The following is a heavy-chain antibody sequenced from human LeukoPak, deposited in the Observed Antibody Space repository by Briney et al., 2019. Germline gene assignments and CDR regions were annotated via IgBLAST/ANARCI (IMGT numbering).Heavy chain of an antibody. Sequence: SETLSLTCTVSGGSISSGGYYRSWIRQHPGKGLECIGYIYYSGSTYYNPSLRGRVTISVDTSKNQFSLKLSSVTAADTAVYYCARAHSSGDWFDPWGQGTLVTVSS. V-gene: IGHV4-31*03. J-gene: IGHJ5*02. D-gene: IGHD2-15*01. CDR2: IYYSGST. CDR1: GGSISSGGYY. CDR3: ARAHSSGDWFDP.